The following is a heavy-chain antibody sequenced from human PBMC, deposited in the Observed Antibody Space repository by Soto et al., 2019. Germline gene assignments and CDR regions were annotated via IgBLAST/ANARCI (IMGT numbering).Heavy chain of an antibody. Sequence: PGGSLRLSCAASGFTFSDRYMDWVRQAPGKGLEWVGRTKNKANSYTTEYAASVKGRFTISRDYSRDSVYLQMNSLKTDDKAVYYCNIEGAYPGPEFDYWGQGTLATVSS. CDR2: TKNKANSYTT. CDR1: GFTFSDRY. V-gene: IGHV3-72*01. D-gene: IGHD2-2*02. J-gene: IGHJ4*02. CDR3: NIEGAYPGPEFDY.